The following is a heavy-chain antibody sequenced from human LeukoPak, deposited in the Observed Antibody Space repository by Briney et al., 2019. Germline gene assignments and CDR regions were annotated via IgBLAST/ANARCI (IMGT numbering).Heavy chain of an antibody. J-gene: IGHJ6*03. CDR3: ARNGPGITIFGVVYYYYYYMDV. Sequence: GGSLRLSCAASGFTFSSYWMSWVRQAPGKGLEWVANIKQDGSEKYYVDSVKGRFTISRDNAKNSLYLQMNSLRAEDTAVCYCARNGPGITIFGVVYYYYYYMDVWGKGTTVTVSS. V-gene: IGHV3-7*01. CDR2: IKQDGSEK. CDR1: GFTFSSYW. D-gene: IGHD3-3*01.